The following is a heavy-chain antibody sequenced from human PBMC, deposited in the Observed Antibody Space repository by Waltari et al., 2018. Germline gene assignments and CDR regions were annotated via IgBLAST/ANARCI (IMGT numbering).Heavy chain of an antibody. J-gene: IGHJ4*02. CDR3: ARDRGRGIYLDT. CDR1: GATMRSRYW. V-gene: IGHV4-4*02. D-gene: IGHD2-15*01. Sequence: QLQLQQSGPGLVTHSEFLSPTCAAPGATMRSRYWWSWVRQSPGKGLEWIGQINRSGRTNYHPAFESRVIVSIDSSNNQFSLKLLSATAADTAVYYCARDRGRGIYLDTWGQGTLVTVSP. CDR2: INRSGRT.